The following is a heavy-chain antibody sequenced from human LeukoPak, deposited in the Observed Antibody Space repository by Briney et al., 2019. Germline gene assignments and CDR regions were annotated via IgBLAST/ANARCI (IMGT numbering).Heavy chain of an antibody. D-gene: IGHD3-22*01. J-gene: IGHJ4*02. CDR1: GFTFSSYA. Sequence: GGSLRLSCAASGFTFSSYAMSWVRQAPGKGLEWVSAIGGSGGRSYYADSVKGRFTTSRDNSKNTLYLQMNSLRAEDTAVYYCVDSSGDRWGQGTLVTVSS. CDR2: IGGSGGRS. CDR3: VDSSGDR. V-gene: IGHV3-23*01.